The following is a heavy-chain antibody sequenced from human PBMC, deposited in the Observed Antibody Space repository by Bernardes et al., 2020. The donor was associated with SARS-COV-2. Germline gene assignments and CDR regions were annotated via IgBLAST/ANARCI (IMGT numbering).Heavy chain of an antibody. CDR3: ARDRCSGGSCRDAFDI. V-gene: IGHV1-2*04. Sequence: ASVKVSCEASGYTFTGYYMHWVRQAPGQGLEWMGWINPNSGGTNYAQKVQGWVTMTRDTSISTAYMELSRLRSDDTAVYYCARDRCSGGSCRDAFDIWGQGTMVTVSS. D-gene: IGHD2-15*01. CDR2: INPNSGGT. J-gene: IGHJ3*02. CDR1: GYTFTGYY.